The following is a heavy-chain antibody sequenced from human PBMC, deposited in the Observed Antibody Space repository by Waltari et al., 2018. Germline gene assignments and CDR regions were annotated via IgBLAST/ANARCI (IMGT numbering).Heavy chain of an antibody. V-gene: IGHV4-34*01. CDR2: IDHSAGN. D-gene: IGHD3-22*01. J-gene: IGHJ5*02. CDR3: ARGPMRGWFDP. Sequence: QVQLQQWGAGLLKPSETLSLTCAVYGGSFSGYPGNWIRQPPGKGLEWIGEIDHSAGNNYNPSLKSRVTISVDPSNHQFSLKLSSVTAADTALYYCARGPMRGWFDPWGQGTLVTVSS. CDR1: GGSFSGYP.